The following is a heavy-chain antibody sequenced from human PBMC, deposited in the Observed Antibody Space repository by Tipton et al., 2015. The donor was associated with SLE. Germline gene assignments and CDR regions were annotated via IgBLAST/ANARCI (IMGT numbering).Heavy chain of an antibody. D-gene: IGHD6-6*01. CDR3: ARRPDAFDC. CDR2: IYYSGNT. J-gene: IGHJ3*01. Sequence: TLSLTCTVSGYSISSSYFWGWIRQPPGKGLEWIGSIYYSGNTYYNPSLKSRVTISVDTSKNQFSLKMRSVTAAGTAVYYCARRPDAFDCWGQGTMVTVSS. V-gene: IGHV4-38-2*02. CDR1: GYSISSSYF.